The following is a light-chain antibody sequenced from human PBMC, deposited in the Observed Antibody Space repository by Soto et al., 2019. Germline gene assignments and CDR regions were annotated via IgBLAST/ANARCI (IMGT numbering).Light chain of an antibody. CDR3: QQSYSTIRT. CDR1: QTIANY. J-gene: IGKJ2*01. V-gene: IGKV1-39*01. CDR2: AAS. Sequence: IQMTQSPSSLSASVGDRVTITCRASQTIANYLNWYQQKPGKAPELLIYAASTLQSGVPSRFSGSGSGTDFTLTISSLQPEDFATYYCQQSYSTIRTFGQGTNLKIK.